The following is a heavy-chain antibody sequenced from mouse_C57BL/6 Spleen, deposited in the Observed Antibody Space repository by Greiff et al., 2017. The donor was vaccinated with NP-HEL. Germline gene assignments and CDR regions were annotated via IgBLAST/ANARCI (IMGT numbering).Heavy chain of an antibody. CDR1: GFTFSSYA. Sequence: EVNVVESGEGLVKPGGSLKLSCAASGFTFSSYAMSWVRQTPEKRLEWVAYISSGGDYIYYADTVKGRFTISRDNARNTLYLQMSSLKSEDTAMYYCTRDLYYYGSSYLFAYWGQGTLVTVSA. CDR2: ISSGGDYI. D-gene: IGHD1-1*01. CDR3: TRDLYYYGSSYLFAY. J-gene: IGHJ3*01. V-gene: IGHV5-9-1*02.